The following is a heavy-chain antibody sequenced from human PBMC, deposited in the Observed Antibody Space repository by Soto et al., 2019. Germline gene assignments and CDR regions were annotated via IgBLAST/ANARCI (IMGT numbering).Heavy chain of an antibody. D-gene: IGHD3-16*01. CDR2: INPNSGGT. J-gene: IGHJ6*02. CDR3: ARTVGDYYYYGMDV. CDR1: GYTFTGYY. V-gene: IGHV1-2*04. Sequence: VSVKVSCKASGYTFTGYYMHWVRQAPGQGLEWMGWINPNSGGTNYAQKFQGWVTMTRDTSISTAYMELSRLRSDDTAVYYCARTVGDYYYYGMDVWGQGTTVTVSS.